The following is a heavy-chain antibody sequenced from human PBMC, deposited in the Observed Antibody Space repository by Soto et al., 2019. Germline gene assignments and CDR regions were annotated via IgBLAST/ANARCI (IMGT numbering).Heavy chain of an antibody. CDR1: GFSLTTTSMG. D-gene: IGHD4-17*01. Sequence: QITLKESGPPLVRPAQTLTLTCAFSGFSLTTTSMGVAWIRQPPGKALEWLALIYWDDDQRYSPSLKHRLTISKDTPRSRVVLTSSTMNPKDTDTYFCAHAGDYDPLSLDHWGRGTLVTVSS. CDR2: IYWDDDQ. J-gene: IGHJ4*02. CDR3: AHAGDYDPLSLDH. V-gene: IGHV2-5*02.